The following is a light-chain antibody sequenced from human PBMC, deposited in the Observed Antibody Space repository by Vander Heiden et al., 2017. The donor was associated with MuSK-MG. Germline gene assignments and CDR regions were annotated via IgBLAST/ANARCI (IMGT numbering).Light chain of an antibody. CDR2: GAS. Sequence: EIFMTQSPATLSVSPGERATLSCRASQSVSKNLAWYQRKPGQPPRLLIYGASTRGTGVPDRFTGNGYGTEFTLTISSLQSEDFAVYYCQQYSSWPPFTFGQGTKLEIK. CDR3: QQYSSWPPFT. J-gene: IGKJ2*01. CDR1: QSVSKN. V-gene: IGKV3-15*01.